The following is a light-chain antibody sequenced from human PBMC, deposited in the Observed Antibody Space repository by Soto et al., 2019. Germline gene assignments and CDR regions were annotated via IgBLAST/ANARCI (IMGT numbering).Light chain of an antibody. Sequence: EIVLTQSPGTLPFSPGERATLSCRASQSVSSSYLAWYQQKPGQAPRLLIFGVSSRATGVPDRFSGSGSGTDFTLTISRLELEDFAVYYCQQYSNSPWPFGQGTKVEI. CDR1: QSVSSSY. CDR2: GVS. CDR3: QQYSNSPWP. J-gene: IGKJ1*01. V-gene: IGKV3-20*01.